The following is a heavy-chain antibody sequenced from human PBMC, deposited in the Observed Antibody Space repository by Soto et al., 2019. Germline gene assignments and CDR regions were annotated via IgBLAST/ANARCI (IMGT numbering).Heavy chain of an antibody. V-gene: IGHV3-48*02. J-gene: IGHJ4*02. CDR2: ITSSSDTI. D-gene: IGHD3-22*01. CDR1: GFTFSSFH. Sequence: PGGSLRLSCAASGFTFSSFHMNWVRQAPGRGLEWVAYITSSSDTIYYSDSVKGRFTISRDNGKNSLFLQMNSLRDEDTAVYYCAREGSSSGPDYEYWGQGTLVTVS. CDR3: AREGSSSGPDYEY.